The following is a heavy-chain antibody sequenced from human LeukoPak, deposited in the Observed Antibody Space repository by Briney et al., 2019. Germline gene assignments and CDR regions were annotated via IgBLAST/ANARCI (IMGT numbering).Heavy chain of an antibody. D-gene: IGHD4-23*01. CDR3: TTGPDYGGSDNWFDP. V-gene: IGHV3-15*01. CDR1: GFTFSNAW. CDR2: IKSKTDGGTT. Sequence: GGSLRLSCAASGFTFSNAWMGWVSQPAGEGLEWVGRIKSKTDGGTTDYAAPVKGRFTISRDDSKNTLYLQMNSLKTEDTAVYYCTTGPDYGGSDNWFDPWGQGTLVTVSS. J-gene: IGHJ5*02.